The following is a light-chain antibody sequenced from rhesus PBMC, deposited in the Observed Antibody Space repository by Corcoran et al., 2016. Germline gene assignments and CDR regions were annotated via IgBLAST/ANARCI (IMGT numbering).Light chain of an antibody. CDR2: AAA. CDR3: QQHDDYPYT. CDR1: QGISSF. V-gene: IGKV1-25*01. Sequence: DILMTQSPSSLSASVGDRDTITCRASQGISSFLAWYQQKPGKAPNLLIYAAAPLQRGVPLRFSGSGSGKDCSLTISSLQPEDVATYYCQQHDDYPYTFGQGTTVEI. J-gene: IGKJ2*01.